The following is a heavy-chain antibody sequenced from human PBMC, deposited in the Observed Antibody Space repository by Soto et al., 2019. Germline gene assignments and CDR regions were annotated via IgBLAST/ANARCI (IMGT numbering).Heavy chain of an antibody. D-gene: IGHD2-2*01. CDR1: GVIFSSYD. V-gene: IGHV3-33*08. J-gene: IGHJ5*02. CDR3: ARSAYPGGFDP. CDR2: IRHGGSNK. Sequence: QVQLVQSGGGLVQPGGSLRLSCAASGVIFSSYDMHWVRQAPGKGLEWVAVIRHGGSNKYYADSVKGRFTMPRDNSKRTLYMQMNRRRAEDTAVYYCARSAYPGGFDPWGQGTLVTVSS.